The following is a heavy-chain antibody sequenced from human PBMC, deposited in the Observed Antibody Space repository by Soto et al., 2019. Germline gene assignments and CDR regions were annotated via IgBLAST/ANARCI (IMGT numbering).Heavy chain of an antibody. V-gene: IGHV3-64D*08. Sequence: GTLRLSGPASGLNCSSYAMHWVRKKKEKGLEYVSAISSNGGSTYYADSVKGRFTISRDNSKNTLYLQMRSLRAEDTSLYYFVKSTAAGPDLYFFDYWFQGTLVTVSS. J-gene: IGHJ4*02. D-gene: IGHD6-13*01. CDR2: ISSNGGST. CDR3: VKSTAAGPDLYFFDY. CDR1: GLNCSSYA.